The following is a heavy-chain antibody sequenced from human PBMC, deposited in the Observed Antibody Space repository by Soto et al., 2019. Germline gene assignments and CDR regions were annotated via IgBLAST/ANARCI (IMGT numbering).Heavy chain of an antibody. J-gene: IGHJ6*02. CDR3: ARGGDDYSNDDYYYYGMDV. CDR2: IYTSGST. D-gene: IGHD4-4*01. CDR1: GGSISSYY. Sequence: SETLSLTCTVSGGSISSYYWSWIRQPAGKGLEWIGRIYTSGSTNYNPSLKSRVTMSVDTSKNQFSLKLSSVTAADTAVYYCARGGDDYSNDDYYYYGMDVWGQGTTVTVSS. V-gene: IGHV4-4*07.